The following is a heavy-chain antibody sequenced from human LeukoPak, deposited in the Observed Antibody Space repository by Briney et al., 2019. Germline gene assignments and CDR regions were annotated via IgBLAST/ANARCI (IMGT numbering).Heavy chain of an antibody. Sequence: SETLSLTCTVSGGSISGHYWSWIRQPPGKGLEWIGYIYYSGSTNYNPSLKSRVTISVDTSKNQFSLKLSSVTAADTAVYYCARVIGYCSSTSCYNYYYYYMDVWGKGTTVTVSS. CDR3: ARVIGYCSSTSCYNYYYYYMDV. CDR2: IYYSGST. CDR1: GGSISGHY. V-gene: IGHV4-59*11. D-gene: IGHD2-2*03. J-gene: IGHJ6*03.